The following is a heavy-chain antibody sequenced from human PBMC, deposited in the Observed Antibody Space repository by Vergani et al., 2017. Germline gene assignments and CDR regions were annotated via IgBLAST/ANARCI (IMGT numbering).Heavy chain of an antibody. CDR1: GGSFSGYY. CDR3: ATGQKLGIPMYYYYMDV. Sequence: QVQLQQWGAGLLKPSETLSLTCAVYGGSFSGYYWSWIRQPPGKGLEWIGEINHSGSTNYNPSLKSRVTISVDTSKNQFSLKLSSVTAADTAVYYCATGQKLGIPMYYYYMDVWGKGTTVTVSS. CDR2: INHSGST. D-gene: IGHD7-27*01. V-gene: IGHV4-34*01. J-gene: IGHJ6*03.